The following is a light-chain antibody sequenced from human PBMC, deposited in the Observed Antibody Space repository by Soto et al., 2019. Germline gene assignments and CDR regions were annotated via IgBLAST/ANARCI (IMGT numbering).Light chain of an antibody. J-gene: IGLJ1*01. CDR1: SSDVGGYDY. V-gene: IGLV2-14*01. CDR3: SSYTTTSTYV. Sequence: QSALTQPASVSGSPGQSITISCTGTSSDVGGYDYVSWYQQHPGKAPKFLIYEVTNRPSGVSHRFSGSKSGNTASLTISGLQADDEADYYCSSYTTTSTYVFGTGTKVTV. CDR2: EVT.